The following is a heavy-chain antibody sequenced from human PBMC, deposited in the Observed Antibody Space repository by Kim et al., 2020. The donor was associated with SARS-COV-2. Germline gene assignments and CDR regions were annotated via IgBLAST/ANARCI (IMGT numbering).Heavy chain of an antibody. J-gene: IGHJ6*02. CDR3: ARDPESGMDV. V-gene: IGHV6-1*01. Sequence: WYNDYAVSVKSRIPSTPDTSKNQVSLHLNSVTAEDTAIYYCARDPESGMDVWGQGTTVTVSS. CDR2: WYN.